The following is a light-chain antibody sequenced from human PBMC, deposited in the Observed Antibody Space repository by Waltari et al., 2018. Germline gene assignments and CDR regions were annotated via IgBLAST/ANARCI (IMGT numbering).Light chain of an antibody. CDR3: QQYDNYPLT. V-gene: IGKV1D-13*01. CDR2: DAT. J-gene: IGKJ4*01. CDR1: QGIGSA. Sequence: AIQLTQSPSSLSASVGDRVTITCRASQGIGSALAWYQQKTGKAPELLIYDATSEQSGVPSRFSGSGSRTDFTLTISSLQPEDFATYYCQQYDNYPLTFGGGTKVAIK.